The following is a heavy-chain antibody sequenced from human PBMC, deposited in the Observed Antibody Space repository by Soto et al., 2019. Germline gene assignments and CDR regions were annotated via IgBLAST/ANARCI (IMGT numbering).Heavy chain of an antibody. CDR1: GYTFTGYY. CDR2: INPNSGGT. D-gene: IGHD3-22*01. Sequence: ASVKVSCKASGYTFTGYYMHWVRQAPGQGLEWMGWINPNSGGTNYAQKFQGRVTMTRDTSISTAYMELSRLRSDDTAVYYCARGNRVYYDSSGYYYYYGMDVWGQGTTVTVSS. J-gene: IGHJ6*02. V-gene: IGHV1-2*02. CDR3: ARGNRVYYDSSGYYYYYGMDV.